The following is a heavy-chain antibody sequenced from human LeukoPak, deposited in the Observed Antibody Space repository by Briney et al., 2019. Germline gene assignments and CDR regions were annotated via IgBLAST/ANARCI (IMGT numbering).Heavy chain of an antibody. D-gene: IGHD2-15*01. CDR2: LYHSGTT. J-gene: IGHJ2*01. CDR1: GYSIAHGFF. V-gene: IGHV4-38-2*02. Sequence: PSETLSLTCTVSGYSIAHGFFWAWIRQPPGGGLEWIGSLYHSGTTYYNTSLKSRISTSVDTSKNQFSLKLRLVTAADTAVYYCARVEVPRDINDWYFYLWGRGTLVTVSS. CDR3: ARVEVPRDINDWYFYL.